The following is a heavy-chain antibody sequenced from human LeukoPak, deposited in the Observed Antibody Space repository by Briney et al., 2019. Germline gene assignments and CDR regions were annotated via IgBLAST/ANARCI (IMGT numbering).Heavy chain of an antibody. CDR1: GYTFTSYY. V-gene: IGHV1-46*01. CDR3: ARDLLTHPDY. CDR2: INPSGDST. Sequence: ASVKVSCKASGYTFTSYYMHWVRQAPGQGLEWIGIINPSGDSTSYAQKFQGRVTMTSDTSTSTVYMELSSLRSEDTAVYYCARDLLTHPDYWGQGTLVTVSS. J-gene: IGHJ4*02. D-gene: IGHD2-21*01.